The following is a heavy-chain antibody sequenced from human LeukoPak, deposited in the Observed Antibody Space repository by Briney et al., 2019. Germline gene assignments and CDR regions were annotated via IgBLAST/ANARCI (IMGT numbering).Heavy chain of an antibody. CDR2: IYYSGST. J-gene: IGHJ3*02. CDR1: GGSFSGYY. D-gene: IGHD1-26*01. CDR3: ASRGRGNAFDI. Sequence: PSETLSLTCAVYGGSFSGYYWSWIRQPPGKGLEWIGYIYYSGSTNYNPSLKSRVTISVDTSKNQFSLKLSSVTAADTAVYYCASRGRGNAFDIWGQGTMVTVSS. V-gene: IGHV4-59*01.